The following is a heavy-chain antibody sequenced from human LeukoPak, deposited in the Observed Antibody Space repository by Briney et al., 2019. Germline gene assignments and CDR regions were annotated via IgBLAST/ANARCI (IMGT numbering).Heavy chain of an antibody. CDR1: GGSISSGGYY. CDR2: IYYSGST. D-gene: IGHD3-10*01. V-gene: IGHV4-31*03. J-gene: IGHJ5*02. Sequence: SETLSLTCTVSGGSISSGGYYWSWIRQHPGKGLEWIGYIYYSGSTYYNPSLKSRVTISVDTSKNQFSLKLSSVTAADTAVYYCARRLLWFGELRELWFDPWGQGTLVTVSS. CDR3: ARRLLWFGELRELWFDP.